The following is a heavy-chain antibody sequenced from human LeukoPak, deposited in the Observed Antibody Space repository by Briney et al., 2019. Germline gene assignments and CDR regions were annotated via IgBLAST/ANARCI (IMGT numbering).Heavy chain of an antibody. CDR3: ARLGYCGGDCYSDWFDS. Sequence: ASVKVSCTASGGTFSSYAISWVRQAPGQGLEWMGGIITIFGTANYAQKFQGRVTITADESTSTAYMELSSLRSEDTAVYYCARLGYCGGDCYSDWFDSWGQGTLVTVSS. CDR2: IITIFGTA. J-gene: IGHJ5*01. CDR1: GGTFSSYA. D-gene: IGHD2-21*02. V-gene: IGHV1-69*13.